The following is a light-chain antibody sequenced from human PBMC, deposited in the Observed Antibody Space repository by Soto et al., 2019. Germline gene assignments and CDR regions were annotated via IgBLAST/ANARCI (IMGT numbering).Light chain of an antibody. CDR1: QSISSW. V-gene: IGKV1-5*01. CDR2: DAS. CDR3: QQYNSYPWT. Sequence: GDRVTITCRASQSISSWWAWYQQKPGKAPKLLIYDASGLESGVPSRFSGSESGTEFTLTISSLETDDFATYYCQQYNSYPWTFGQGTKLEIK. J-gene: IGKJ1*01.